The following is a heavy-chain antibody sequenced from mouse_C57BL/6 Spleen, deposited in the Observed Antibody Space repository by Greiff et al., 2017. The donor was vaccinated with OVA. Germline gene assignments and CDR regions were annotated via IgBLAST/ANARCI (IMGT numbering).Heavy chain of an antibody. J-gene: IGHJ1*03. CDR3: ARAVVARGWYFDV. D-gene: IGHD1-1*01. V-gene: IGHV1-50*01. CDR2: IDPSDSYT. Sequence: VQLQQPGAELVKPGASVKLSCKASGYTFTSYWMQWVKQRPGQGLEWIGEIDPSDSYTNYNQKFKGKATLTVDTSSSTAYMQLSSLTSGDSAVDYCARAVVARGWYFDVWGTGTTVTVSS. CDR1: GYTFTSYW.